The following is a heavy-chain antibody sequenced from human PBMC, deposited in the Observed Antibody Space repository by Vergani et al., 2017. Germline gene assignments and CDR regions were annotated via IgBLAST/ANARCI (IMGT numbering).Heavy chain of an antibody. V-gene: IGHV4-30-4*01. CDR2: IYYSGST. D-gene: IGHD3-9*01. J-gene: IGHJ6*02. CDR1: GGSISSGDYY. CDR3: ARGRGVILRYFDWLSYGMDV. Sequence: QVQLQESGPGLVKPSQTLSLTCTVSGGSISSGDYYWSWIRQPPGKGLEWIGYIYYSGSTYYNPSLKSRVTRSVDTSKNQFSLKLSSVTAADTAVYYCARGRGVILRYFDWLSYGMDVWGQGTTVTVSS.